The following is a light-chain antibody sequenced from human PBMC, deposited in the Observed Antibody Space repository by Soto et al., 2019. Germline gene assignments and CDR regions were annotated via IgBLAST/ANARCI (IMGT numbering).Light chain of an antibody. CDR2: GAS. CDR3: QQYGSSPRT. J-gene: IGKJ1*01. Sequence: EIVLTQSPGTLSLSPGERATLSCRASQSVSSSFLAWYQQKPGQAPRLLIYGASSRATGIPDRFSGSGSGTDFTLTSSRLEPEDFAVYDGQQYGSSPRTFGQGTKVEIK. CDR1: QSVSSSF. V-gene: IGKV3-20*01.